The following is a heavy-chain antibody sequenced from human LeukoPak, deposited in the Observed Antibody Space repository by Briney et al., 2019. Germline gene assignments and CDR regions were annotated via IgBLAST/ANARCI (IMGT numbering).Heavy chain of an antibody. J-gene: IGHJ4*02. CDR1: GGSISSSSYY. D-gene: IGHD1-26*01. V-gene: IGHV4-39*07. CDR2: IYYSGTT. CDR3: ATTTIRLGY. Sequence: SETLSLTCTVSGGSISSSSYYWGWIRQPPGKGLEWIGSIYYSGTTYYNPSLKSRVAISVDTSKNQFSLKLSSVTAADTAVYYCATTTIRLGYWGQGTLVTVSS.